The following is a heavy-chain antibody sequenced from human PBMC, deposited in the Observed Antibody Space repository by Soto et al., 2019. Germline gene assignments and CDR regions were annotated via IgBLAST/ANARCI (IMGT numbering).Heavy chain of an antibody. Sequence: EVHLVESGGGLFQPGGSLRLSCAASGFTVTSNHLSWVRQAPGKGLEWVSLIYSGSTTYYADSARGRFTISRDNANNTLFLHMSSLRVEDTAVYYCARISYDYYYFYGMDVWGQGTTVTVAA. CDR3: ARISYDYYYFYGMDV. J-gene: IGHJ6*01. CDR2: IYSGSTT. D-gene: IGHD3-3*01. CDR1: GFTVTSNH. V-gene: IGHV3-53*01.